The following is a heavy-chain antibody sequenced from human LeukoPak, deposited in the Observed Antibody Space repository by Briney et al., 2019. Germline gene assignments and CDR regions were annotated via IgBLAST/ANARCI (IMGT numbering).Heavy chain of an antibody. CDR3: ARDLKSVVVVSGTPSMDY. Sequence: ASVKVSCKASGYTFSSYGISWVRQAPGQGLEWTGWISAYNGNTNYAQKVQGRVTMTTDTSTSTAYMELRSLRSDDTAVYYCARDLKSVVVVSGTPSMDYWGQGTLVTVSS. D-gene: IGHD2-15*01. J-gene: IGHJ4*02. V-gene: IGHV1-18*01. CDR1: GYTFSSYG. CDR2: ISAYNGNT.